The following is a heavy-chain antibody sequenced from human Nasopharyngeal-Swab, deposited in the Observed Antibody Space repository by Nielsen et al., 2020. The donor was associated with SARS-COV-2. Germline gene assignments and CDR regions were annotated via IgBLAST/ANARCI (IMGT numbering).Heavy chain of an antibody. J-gene: IGHJ4*02. CDR3: ASDRRSGTSSLRFDC. CDR2: IKQDGSEK. Sequence: LSLTCAASGFTFSSYWMSWVRQAPGKGLEWVANIKQDGSEKYYVDSVKGRFTISRDNAKNSLYLQMNSLRAEDTAVYYCASDRRSGTSSLRFDCWGQGILVTVSS. D-gene: IGHD6-6*01. CDR1: GFTFSSYW. V-gene: IGHV3-7*01.